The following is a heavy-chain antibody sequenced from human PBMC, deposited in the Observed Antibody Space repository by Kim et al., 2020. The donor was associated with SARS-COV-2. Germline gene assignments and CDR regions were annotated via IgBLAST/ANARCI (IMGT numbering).Heavy chain of an antibody. CDR3: ARDQRTIYYYYGMDV. CDR1: GFTFSSYA. J-gene: IGHJ6*02. D-gene: IGHD6-25*01. CDR2: ISYDGSNK. V-gene: IGHV3-30-3*01. Sequence: GGSLRLSCAASGFTFSSYAMHWVRQAPGKGLEWVAVISYDGSNKYYADSVKGRFTISRDNSKNTLYLQMNSLRAEDTAVYYCARDQRTIYYYYGMDVWGQGTTVTVSS.